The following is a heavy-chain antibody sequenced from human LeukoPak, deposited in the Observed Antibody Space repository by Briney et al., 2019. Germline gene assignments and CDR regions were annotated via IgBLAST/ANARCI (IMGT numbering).Heavy chain of an antibody. CDR1: GFTFSSYW. CDR2: INSDGSST. J-gene: IGHJ6*03. CDR3: ARNSHYYDSSGYYYDYYYYMDV. V-gene: IGHV3-74*01. D-gene: IGHD3-22*01. Sequence: PGGSLRLSCAASGFTFSSYWMHWVRQAPGKGLVWVSRINSDGSSTSYADSVKGRFTISRDNAKNTLYLQMNSLRAEDTAVYYCARNSHYYDSSGYYYDYYYYMDVWGKGTTVTVSS.